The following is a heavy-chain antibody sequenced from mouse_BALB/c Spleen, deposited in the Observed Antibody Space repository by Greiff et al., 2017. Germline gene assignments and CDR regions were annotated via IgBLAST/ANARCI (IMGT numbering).Heavy chain of an antibody. Sequence: VQLQQSGPELGKPGASVKISCKASGYSFTGYNMYWVKQSHRKSLEWIGYIDPYNGGTSYNQKSKGKATLTVDKSSSTAYMHLNSLTSEDSAIYYCARGEYGPMDYWGQGTSVTVSS. CDR2: IDPYNGGT. D-gene: IGHD2-13*01. J-gene: IGHJ4*01. V-gene: IGHV1S135*01. CDR1: GYSFTGYN. CDR3: ARGEYGPMDY.